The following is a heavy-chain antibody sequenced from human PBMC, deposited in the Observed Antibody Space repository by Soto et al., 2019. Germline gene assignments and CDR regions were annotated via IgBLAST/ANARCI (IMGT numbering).Heavy chain of an antibody. CDR2: IYPSDSDI. CDR3: ARQDYSNYRGGMDV. J-gene: IGHJ6*02. CDR1: GYSFTSHW. D-gene: IGHD2-2*01. Sequence: GESLKISCNTSGYSFTSHWIAWVRQMPGKGLEWMGIIYPSDSDIRYRPSFQGQVTISVDKSISTAYLQWSSLKASDTATYYCARQDYSNYRGGMDVWGRGTTVTVSS. V-gene: IGHV5-51*01.